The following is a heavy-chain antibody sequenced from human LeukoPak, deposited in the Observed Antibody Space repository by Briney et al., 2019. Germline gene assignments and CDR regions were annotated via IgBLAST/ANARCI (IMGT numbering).Heavy chain of an antibody. Sequence: GGSLRLSCAASGFIFNDYWLSWVRQAPGKGLEWVSVIYSGGSTYYADSVKGRFTISRDNSKNTLYLQMNSLRAEDTAVYYCARGRGTYYFDYWGQGTLVTVSS. D-gene: IGHD3-10*01. V-gene: IGHV3-53*01. CDR2: IYSGGST. CDR3: ARGRGTYYFDY. CDR1: GFIFNDYW. J-gene: IGHJ4*02.